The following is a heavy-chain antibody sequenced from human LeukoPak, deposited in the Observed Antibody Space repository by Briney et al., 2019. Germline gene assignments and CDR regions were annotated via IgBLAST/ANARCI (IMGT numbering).Heavy chain of an antibody. V-gene: IGHV4-34*01. Sequence: SETLSLTCAVYGGSFSGYYWSWIRQPPGKGLEWIGEINHNGSTNYNPSLKSRVTISVDTSKNQFSLKLSSVTAADTAVYYCARDTYYYDSSGYYYFGSFDYWGQGTLVTVSS. J-gene: IGHJ4*02. CDR2: INHNGST. D-gene: IGHD3-22*01. CDR3: ARDTYYYDSSGYYYFGSFDY. CDR1: GGSFSGYY.